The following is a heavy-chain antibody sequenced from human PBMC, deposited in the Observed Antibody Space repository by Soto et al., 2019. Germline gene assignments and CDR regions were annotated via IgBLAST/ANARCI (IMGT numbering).Heavy chain of an antibody. Sequence: PSETLSLTCTVSGGSISSGGYYWSWIRQHPGQGLDWIGYIYYSGSTYYNPSLKTRVTILVDTSKNQVALKLRSVPAADTAVYSCARVLYDQAFDIRGEGTTGTVSS. D-gene: IGHD3-16*01. CDR1: GGSISSGGYY. CDR2: IYYSGST. V-gene: IGHV4-31*03. CDR3: ARVLYDQAFDI. J-gene: IGHJ3*02.